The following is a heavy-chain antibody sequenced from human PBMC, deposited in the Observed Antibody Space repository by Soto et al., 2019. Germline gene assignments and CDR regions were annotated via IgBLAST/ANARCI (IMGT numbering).Heavy chain of an antibody. V-gene: IGHV1-69*12. Sequence: QVQLVQSGAEVKKPGSSVKVSCKASGGTFSSYAISWVRQAPGQGLEWMGGIIPIFGTANYAQKFQGRVTITADESTSTASMELSSLRSEDRAVYYCARVQGSRWYGGCVRYWYFDLWGRGTLVTVSS. J-gene: IGHJ2*01. CDR1: GGTFSSYA. CDR3: ARVQGSRWYGGCVRYWYFDL. CDR2: IIPIFGTA. D-gene: IGHD6-13*01.